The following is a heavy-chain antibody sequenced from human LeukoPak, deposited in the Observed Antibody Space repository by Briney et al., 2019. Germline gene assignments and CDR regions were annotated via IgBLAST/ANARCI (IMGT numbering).Heavy chain of an antibody. Sequence: PSETLSLTCTVSGGSISSHYWSWIRQPPGKGLEWIGCRYENGGTNYNPSLESRVTLSVDTSKNQFSLRLTSVTAADTAVYYCARDRSPGNPRGGWFDPWGQGTLVTVSS. CDR1: GGSISSHY. J-gene: IGHJ5*02. D-gene: IGHD4-23*01. CDR3: ARDRSPGNPRGGWFDP. CDR2: RYENGGT. V-gene: IGHV4-59*11.